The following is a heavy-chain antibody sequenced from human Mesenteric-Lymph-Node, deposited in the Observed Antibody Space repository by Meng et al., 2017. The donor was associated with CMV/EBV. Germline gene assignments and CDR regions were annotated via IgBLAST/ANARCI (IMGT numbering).Heavy chain of an antibody. CDR2: MKDSGST. CDR3: ARRPQPLRWYVFHY. Sequence: SETLSLTCNVSGVSINNNSFYWSWIRQPPGRGLEWVGTMKDSGSTYSNPSLKSRVTISVDTSKNQFSLRLTSVTAADTAVYYCARRPQPLRWYVFHYWGQGTLVTVSS. D-gene: IGHD4-23*01. J-gene: IGHJ4*02. V-gene: IGHV4-39*07. CDR1: GVSINNNSFY.